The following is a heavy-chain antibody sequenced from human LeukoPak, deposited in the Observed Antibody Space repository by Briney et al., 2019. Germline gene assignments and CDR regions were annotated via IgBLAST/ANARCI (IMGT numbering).Heavy chain of an antibody. CDR2: IYYRGST. J-gene: IGHJ4*02. Sequence: SQTLSLTCTVSGASISAYYWSWIRQHPGKGLEWIGYIYYRGSTNYNPSLKSRVTISVDTSKNQFSLILTSVTAADTAVYHCARVRSGYSYGPFDYWGQGTLVTVSS. V-gene: IGHV4-59*01. CDR3: ARVRSGYSYGPFDY. D-gene: IGHD5-18*01. CDR1: GASISAYY.